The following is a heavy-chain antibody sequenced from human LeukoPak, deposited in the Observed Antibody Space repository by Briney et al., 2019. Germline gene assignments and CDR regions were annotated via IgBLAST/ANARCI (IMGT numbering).Heavy chain of an antibody. D-gene: IGHD6-6*01. CDR1: GYTFTSYG. CDR3: ARDRELQYSSSYCMDV. J-gene: IGHJ6*03. V-gene: IGHV1-18*01. CDR2: ISAYNGNT. Sequence: ASVKFSFKASGYTFTSYGISWVRQARGQGLEWMGWISAYNGNTNYAQKLQGRVTMTTDKSTSKAYMELRSLRSDDTAGYYCARDRELQYSSSYCMDVWGKGTTVTVSS.